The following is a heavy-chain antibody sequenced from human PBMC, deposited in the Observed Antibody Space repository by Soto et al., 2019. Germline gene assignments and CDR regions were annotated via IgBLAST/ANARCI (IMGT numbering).Heavy chain of an antibody. Sequence: QVQLQESGPGLVKPSETLSLTCTVSGDSIGTYYWSWIRQTPGKGLEWIGYIYYMGSTNYNPSLTTRVTMSVATSKNQVSLRLTSVTAADTAVYYCARDGSPTTYYSTAMTVWGQGITVTVSS. CDR2: IYYMGST. V-gene: IGHV4-59*01. CDR3: ARDGSPTTYYSTAMTV. J-gene: IGHJ6*02. CDR1: GDSIGTYY. D-gene: IGHD4-17*01.